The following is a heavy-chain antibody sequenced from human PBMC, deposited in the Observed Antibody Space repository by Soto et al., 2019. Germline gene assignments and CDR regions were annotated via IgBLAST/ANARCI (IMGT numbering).Heavy chain of an antibody. Sequence: GGSLRLSCAASGFTFSSYAMSWVRQAPGKGLEWVSAISGSGDNTYNADSVKGRFTISRDNSKNTLELQMNSLRAEDTAVYHCAKARCSSIACYVLDYWGQGTLVTVSS. CDR1: GFTFSSYA. CDR2: ISGSGDNT. V-gene: IGHV3-23*01. CDR3: AKARCSSIACYVLDY. D-gene: IGHD2-2*01. J-gene: IGHJ4*02.